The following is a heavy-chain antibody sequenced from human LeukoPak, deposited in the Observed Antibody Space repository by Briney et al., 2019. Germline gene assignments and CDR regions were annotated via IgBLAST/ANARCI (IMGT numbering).Heavy chain of an antibody. V-gene: IGHV3-23*01. Sequence: GGSLRLSCAASGFTFSSYAMSWVRQAPGKGLEWVSAISGSGGSTYYADSVKGRFTISRDNSKNTLYLQMNSLRAEDTAVYYCAKEYDCWSGYSPDAFDIWGQGTMVTVSS. CDR2: ISGSGGST. J-gene: IGHJ3*02. CDR3: AKEYDCWSGYSPDAFDI. D-gene: IGHD3-3*01. CDR1: GFTFSSYA.